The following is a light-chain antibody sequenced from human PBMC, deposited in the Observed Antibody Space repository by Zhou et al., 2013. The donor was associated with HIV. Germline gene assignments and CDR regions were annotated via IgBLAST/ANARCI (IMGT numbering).Light chain of an antibody. Sequence: DLVLTQTPLSSPVTLGQPASISCTSSQSLVHRDGSTYVSWYHLRPGQPPRPLIYTVWRVFSGAPDRISGGGRGTNFTLTIDAVETEDVGIYVCMQATHFPRTFGQGPRWKS. CDR2: TVW. J-gene: IGKJ1*01. CDR3: MQATHFPRT. CDR1: QSLVHRDGSTY. V-gene: IGKV2-24*01.